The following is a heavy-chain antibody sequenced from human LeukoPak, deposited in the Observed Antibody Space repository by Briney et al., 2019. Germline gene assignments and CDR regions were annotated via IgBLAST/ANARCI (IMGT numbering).Heavy chain of an antibody. J-gene: IGHJ4*02. Sequence: ASVKVSCKASGYDFTSVGITWVRRAPGQGLEWMGWINPNSGGTNYAQKFQGRVTMTRDTSISAVYMELSRLRSDDTAVYYCARDGTGVYNLVQYWGQGTLVTVSS. CDR1: GYDFTSVG. CDR2: INPNSGGT. D-gene: IGHD5-24*01. CDR3: ARDGTGVYNLVQY. V-gene: IGHV1-2*02.